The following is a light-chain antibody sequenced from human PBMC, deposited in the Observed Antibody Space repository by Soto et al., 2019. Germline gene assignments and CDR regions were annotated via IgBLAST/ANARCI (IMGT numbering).Light chain of an antibody. CDR3: QQYNSYSGVT. V-gene: IGKV1-5*01. CDR2: DAS. CDR1: QSISSW. Sequence: DIQMTQSPSTLSASVGDRVTITCRASQSISSWLAWYQQKPGKAPKLLIYDASSLESGVPSRFSGSGSGTEFTLTLSSLQPDDFATYYCQQYNSYSGVTFGPGTKVDIK. J-gene: IGKJ3*01.